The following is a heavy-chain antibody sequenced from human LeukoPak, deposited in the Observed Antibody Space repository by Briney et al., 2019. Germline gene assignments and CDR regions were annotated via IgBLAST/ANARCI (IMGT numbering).Heavy chain of an antibody. CDR1: GGTFSSYA. Sequence: GASVKVSCKASGGTFSSYAISWVRQAPGQGLEWMGGIIPIFGTANYAQKFQGRVTITADESTSTAYMELSSLRSEDTAVYYCAGGQAGATYLFILDYWGQGTLVTVSS. V-gene: IGHV1-69*13. CDR2: IIPIFGTA. D-gene: IGHD1-26*01. J-gene: IGHJ4*02. CDR3: AGGQAGATYLFILDY.